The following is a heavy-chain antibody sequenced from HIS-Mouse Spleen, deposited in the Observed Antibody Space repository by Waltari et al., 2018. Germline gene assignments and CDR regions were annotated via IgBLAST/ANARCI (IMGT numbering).Heavy chain of an antibody. CDR2: IDWDDDK. Sequence: QVTLRESGPALVKPTQTLTLTCTFSGFSLSTGGMCVSWIRQPPGKALEWLALIDWDDDKYYSTSLKTRLTISKDTSKNQVVLTMTNMDPVDTATYYCARIDDNWNYSDGAFDIWGQGTMVTVSS. CDR3: ARIDDNWNYSDGAFDI. CDR1: GFSLSTGGMC. J-gene: IGHJ3*02. D-gene: IGHD1-7*01. V-gene: IGHV2-70*01.